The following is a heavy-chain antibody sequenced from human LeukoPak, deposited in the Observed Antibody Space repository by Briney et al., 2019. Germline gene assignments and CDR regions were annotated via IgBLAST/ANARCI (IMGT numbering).Heavy chain of an antibody. CDR3: ARVGWRVLDY. J-gene: IGHJ4*02. CDR2: INESGKT. Sequence: NTSETLSLTCAVSNGSFTGYYWNWIRQSPGKGLEWIGEINESGKTNYNESLKSRVSISLDRPRNHFSLRLSAVTSADTAVYFCARVGWRVLDYWGKGILVSVSS. CDR1: NGSFTGYY. V-gene: IGHV4-34*01. D-gene: IGHD6-19*01.